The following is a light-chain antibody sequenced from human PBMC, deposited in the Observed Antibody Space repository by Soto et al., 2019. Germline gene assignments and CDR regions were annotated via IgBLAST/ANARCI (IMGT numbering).Light chain of an antibody. V-gene: IGKV3-11*01. CDR2: DAS. CDR3: QQRLNWPPG. J-gene: IGKJ1*01. CDR1: QGLGTN. Sequence: QSPATLSVSKRERANLSCRASQGLGTNLAWYQQKPGQAPRLLIYDASNRASGVPARFSGSGSGTDFTLTISDLEPADFGLYYCQQRLNWPPGFGQRSIV.